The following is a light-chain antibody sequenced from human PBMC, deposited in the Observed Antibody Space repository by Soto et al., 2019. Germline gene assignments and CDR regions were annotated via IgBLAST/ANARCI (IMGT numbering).Light chain of an antibody. CDR1: TGAVTSGQC. CDR3: LLFHSGTVV. CDR2: DTS. V-gene: IGLV7-46*01. J-gene: IGLJ3*02. Sequence: QAVVTQEPSLTVSPGGTVTLTCGSSTGAVTSGQCPYWFQQKPGQAPRTLIYDTSNKHSWTPARFSGSLLGGKAALTLSGGEAGGEAGEFFLLFHSGTVVFGRRTKLTVL.